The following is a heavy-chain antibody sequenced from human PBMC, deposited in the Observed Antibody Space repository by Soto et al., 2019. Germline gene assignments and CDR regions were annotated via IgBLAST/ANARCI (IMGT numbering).Heavy chain of an antibody. CDR1: GGSISSGGYY. V-gene: IGHV4-31*03. Sequence: SETLSLTCTVSGGSISSGGYYWSWIRQHPGKGLEWIGYIYYSGSTYYNPSLKSRVTISVDTSKNQFSLKLSSVTAADTAVYYCARDRSYYDSSGYYYEAFDIWGQGTMVT. CDR2: IYYSGST. J-gene: IGHJ3*02. D-gene: IGHD3-22*01. CDR3: ARDRSYYDSSGYYYEAFDI.